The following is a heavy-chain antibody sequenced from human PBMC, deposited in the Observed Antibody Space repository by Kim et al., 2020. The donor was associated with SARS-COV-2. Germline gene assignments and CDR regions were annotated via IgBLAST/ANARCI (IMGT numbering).Heavy chain of an antibody. D-gene: IGHD3-10*01. CDR3: VRGSYTLGV. Sequence: GGSLRLSCVASGFTFSNGDMTWVRQAPGMGLEWVASVSANGVRTYYADSVKGRFTISRDNSKNTLYLQMSSLRAEDTAVYYCVRGSYTLGVWGQGATVTVSS. CDR2: VSANGVRT. J-gene: IGHJ6*02. V-gene: IGHV3-23*01. CDR1: GFTFSNGD.